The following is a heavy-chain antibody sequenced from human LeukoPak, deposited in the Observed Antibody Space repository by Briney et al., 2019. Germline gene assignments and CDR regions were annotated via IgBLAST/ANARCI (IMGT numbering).Heavy chain of an antibody. J-gene: IGHJ4*02. CDR3: AKLRPLPKDY. V-gene: IGHV3-30*18. Sequence: GRSLRLSCAASGFTFSSYGMHWVRQAPGKGLEWVAVISYDGSNKYYADSVKGRFTISRDNSKNTLYLQMNSLRAEDTAVYYCAKLRPLPKDYWGQGTLVTVSS. CDR2: ISYDGSNK. D-gene: IGHD6-25*01. CDR1: GFTFSSYG.